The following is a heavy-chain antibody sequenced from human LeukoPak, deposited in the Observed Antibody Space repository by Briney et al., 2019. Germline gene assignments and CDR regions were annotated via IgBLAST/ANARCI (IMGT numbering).Heavy chain of an antibody. Sequence: PSETLSLTCTVSGGSISSSSYYWGWIRQPPGKGLEWIGNIYHSGNTYYNSSLKSRVTISVDTSKNQFSLKLSSVTAADTAVYYCARRSSGWYRHWFDPWGQGTLVTVSS. V-gene: IGHV4-39*01. D-gene: IGHD6-19*01. J-gene: IGHJ5*02. CDR1: GGSISSSSYY. CDR2: IYHSGNT. CDR3: ARRSSGWYRHWFDP.